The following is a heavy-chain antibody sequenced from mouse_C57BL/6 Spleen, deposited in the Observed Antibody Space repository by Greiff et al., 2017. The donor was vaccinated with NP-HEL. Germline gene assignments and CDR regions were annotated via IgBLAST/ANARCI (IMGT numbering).Heavy chain of an antibody. Sequence: DVKLQESGPGLVKPSQSLSLTCSVTGYSITSGYYWNWIRQFPGNKLEWLGYISYDGSNNYNPSPKNRISITRDTTKNQYFLKLNAVTTEDTATYYCATKRGGVDYWGQGTTLTVSS. CDR3: ATKRGGVDY. CDR2: ISYDGSN. V-gene: IGHV3-6*01. J-gene: IGHJ2*01. CDR1: GYSITSGYY.